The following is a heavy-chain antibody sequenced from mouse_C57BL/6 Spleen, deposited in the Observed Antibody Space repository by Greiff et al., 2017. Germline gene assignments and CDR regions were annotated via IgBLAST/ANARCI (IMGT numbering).Heavy chain of an antibody. D-gene: IGHD1-1*01. CDR3: ARGDYYGSHWYFDV. Sequence: QVQLKQPGAELVKPGASVKLSCKASGYTFTSYWMHWVKQRPGQGLEWIGMIHPNSGSTNYNEKFKSKATLTVDKSSSTAYMQLSSLTSEDSAVYYCARGDYYGSHWYFDVWGTGTTVTVSS. CDR1: GYTFTSYW. V-gene: IGHV1-64*01. J-gene: IGHJ1*03. CDR2: IHPNSGST.